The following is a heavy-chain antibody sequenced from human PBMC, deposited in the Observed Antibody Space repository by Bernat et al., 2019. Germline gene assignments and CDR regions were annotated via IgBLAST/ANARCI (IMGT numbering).Heavy chain of an antibody. D-gene: IGHD2-15*01. Sequence: EVQLVESGGGLVQPGGSLRLSCAASGFRFIKYWSSWVRQAPGKGLEWVANIKEDGSEKYYVDSVKGRFTISRDNAKNSLYLQVNSLRDEDTAVYYCARELVVGVAEYFQDWGQGTLVTVSS. V-gene: IGHV3-7*03. CDR1: GFRFIKYW. CDR3: ARELVVGVAEYFQD. CDR2: IKEDGSEK. J-gene: IGHJ1*01.